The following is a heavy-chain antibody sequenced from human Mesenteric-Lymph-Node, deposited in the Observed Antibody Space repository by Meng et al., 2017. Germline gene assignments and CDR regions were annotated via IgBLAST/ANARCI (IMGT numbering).Heavy chain of an antibody. CDR1: GFAFSSYG. Sequence: QGQLVESGGGAVQPGRSLRLSCAASGFAFSSYGMHWVRQAPGKGLEWVALISHDGSNKYYADSVKDRFTVSRDNSKNTLYLQMNSQTTEDTAVYYCAGGYSYGDYWGQGTLVTVSS. V-gene: IGHV3-30*03. D-gene: IGHD5-18*01. CDR3: AGGYSYGDY. J-gene: IGHJ4*02. CDR2: ISHDGSNK.